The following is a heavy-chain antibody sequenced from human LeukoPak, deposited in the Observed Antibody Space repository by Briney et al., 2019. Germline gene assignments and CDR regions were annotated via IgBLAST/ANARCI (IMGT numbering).Heavy chain of an antibody. CDR1: GFTFDDYA. Sequence: GGSLRLSCAASGFTFDDYAMHWVRQAPGKGLEWVSGISWNSGSIGYADSVKGRFTISRDNAKNSLYLQMNSLRAEDTALYYCAKVSSSGWYDYFDYWGQGTLVTVSS. CDR2: ISWNSGSI. CDR3: AKVSSSGWYDYFDY. J-gene: IGHJ4*02. V-gene: IGHV3-9*01. D-gene: IGHD6-19*01.